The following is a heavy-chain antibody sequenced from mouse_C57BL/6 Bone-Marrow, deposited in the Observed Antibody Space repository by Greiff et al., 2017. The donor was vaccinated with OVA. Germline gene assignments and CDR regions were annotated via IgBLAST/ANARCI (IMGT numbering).Heavy chain of an antibody. CDR3: ARVNGSSYRWYFDV. J-gene: IGHJ1*03. D-gene: IGHD1-1*01. CDR1: GFTFSSYA. Sequence: EVKLMESGGGLVKPGGSLKLSCAASGFTFSSYAMSWVRQTPEKRLEWVATISDGGSYTYYPDNVKGRFTISRDNAKNNLYLQMSHLKSEDTAMYYCARVNGSSYRWYFDVWGTGTTVTVSS. CDR2: ISDGGSYT. V-gene: IGHV5-4*03.